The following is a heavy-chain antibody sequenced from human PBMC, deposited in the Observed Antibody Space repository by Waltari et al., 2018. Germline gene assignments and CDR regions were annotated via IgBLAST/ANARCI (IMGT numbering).Heavy chain of an antibody. Sequence: QVQLVQSGAEVKKPGSSVKVSCKASGGTFSSSAISWVRQAPGQGLEWMGGIIPILGIANYAQKFQGRVTITADESTSTAYMELSSLRSEDTAVYYCARVGYDLDAFDIWGQGTMVTVSS. CDR2: IIPILGIA. J-gene: IGHJ3*02. CDR1: GGTFSSSA. CDR3: ARVGYDLDAFDI. V-gene: IGHV1-69*04. D-gene: IGHD5-12*01.